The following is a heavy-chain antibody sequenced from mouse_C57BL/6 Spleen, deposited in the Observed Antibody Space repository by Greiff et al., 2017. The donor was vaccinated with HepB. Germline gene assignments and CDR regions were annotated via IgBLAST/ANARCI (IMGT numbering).Heavy chain of an antibody. CDR1: GYTFPSYW. V-gene: IGHV1-53*01. CDR3: ARSGDDYDGAMDY. Sequence: VQLQQPGTELVKPGASVKLSCKASGYTFPSYWMHWVKQRPGQGLEWIGNINPSNGGTNYNEKFKSKATLTVDKSSSTAYMQLSSLTSEDSAVYYCARSGDDYDGAMDYWGQGTSVTVSS. CDR2: INPSNGGT. J-gene: IGHJ4*01. D-gene: IGHD2-4*01.